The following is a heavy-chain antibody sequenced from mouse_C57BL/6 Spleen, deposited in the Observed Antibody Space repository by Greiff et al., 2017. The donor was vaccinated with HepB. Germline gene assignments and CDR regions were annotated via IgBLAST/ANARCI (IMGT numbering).Heavy chain of an antibody. V-gene: IGHV1-52*01. CDR2: IDPSDSET. CDR1: GYTFTSYW. Sequence: QVQLKQPGAELVRPGSSVKLSCKASGYTFTSYWMHWVKQRPIQGLEWIGNIDPSDSETNYNQKFKDKATLTVDKSSSTAYMQLSSLTSEDSAVYYCARGDYDYDGYYFDYWGQGTTLTVSS. D-gene: IGHD2-4*01. CDR3: ARGDYDYDGYYFDY. J-gene: IGHJ2*01.